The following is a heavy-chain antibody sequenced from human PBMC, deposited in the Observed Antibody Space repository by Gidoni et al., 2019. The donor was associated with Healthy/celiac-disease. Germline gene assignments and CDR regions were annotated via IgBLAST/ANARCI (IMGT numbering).Heavy chain of an antibody. Sequence: EVQLVESGGGLVQPGGSLRLSCAASGFTFSSYAMSWVRQAPGKGLEWVSAISGSGGSTYYADSVKGRFTISRDNSKNTLYLQMNSLRAEDTAVYYCAGAVSRSRWLVPRFDYWGQGTLVTVSS. V-gene: IGHV3-23*04. D-gene: IGHD6-19*01. J-gene: IGHJ4*02. CDR1: GFTFSSYA. CDR3: AGAVSRSRWLVPRFDY. CDR2: ISGSGGST.